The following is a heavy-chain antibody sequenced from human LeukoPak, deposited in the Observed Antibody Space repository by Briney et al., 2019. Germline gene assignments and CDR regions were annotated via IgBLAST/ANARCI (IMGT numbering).Heavy chain of an antibody. CDR2: INPNSGGT. CDR1: GYTFTGYY. Sequence: GASVKVSCKASGYTFTGYYIHWVRQAPGQGLEWVGWINPNSGGTNYAQKFQGRVTMTRDTSISTAYMELSRLRSDDTAVYYCARGSVDTAMVTAPVDYWGQGTLVTVSS. D-gene: IGHD5-18*01. CDR3: ARGSVDTAMVTAPVDY. V-gene: IGHV1-2*02. J-gene: IGHJ4*02.